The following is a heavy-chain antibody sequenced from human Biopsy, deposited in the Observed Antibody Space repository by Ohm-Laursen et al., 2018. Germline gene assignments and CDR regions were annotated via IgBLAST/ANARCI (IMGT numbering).Heavy chain of an antibody. CDR3: TGDSGGLGDY. D-gene: IGHD2-8*02. Sequence: SLRLSCAASGFTFSDYYMSWIRQAPGKGLKWVSYISSRTNTIYYADSVKGRFTISRDNAKNTLHLQMNSLRAEDTAVYYCTGDSGGLGDYWGQGTLVTVSS. CDR2: ISSRTNTI. V-gene: IGHV3-11*04. CDR1: GFTFSDYY. J-gene: IGHJ4*02.